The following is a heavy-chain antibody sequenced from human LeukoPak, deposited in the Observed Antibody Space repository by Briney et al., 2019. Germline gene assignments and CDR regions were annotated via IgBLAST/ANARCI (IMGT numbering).Heavy chain of an antibody. Sequence: PSETLSLTCAVSGGSIRSDTSYWVWIRQSPGKGLEWIGTISHSGSTFYNPSLRSRVTISVDTSKNQLSLNLNSVTATDTAVYYRARHTPGTMYSYWGQGSLVTVSS. CDR2: ISHSGST. D-gene: IGHD1-7*01. J-gene: IGHJ4*02. CDR3: ARHTPGTMYSY. V-gene: IGHV4-39*01. CDR1: GGSIRSDTSY.